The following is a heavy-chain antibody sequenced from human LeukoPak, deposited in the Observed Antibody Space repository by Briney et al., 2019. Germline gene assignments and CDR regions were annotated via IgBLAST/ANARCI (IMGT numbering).Heavy chain of an antibody. V-gene: IGHV4-59*01. J-gene: IGHJ2*01. CDR1: GGSISSYY. CDR3: AREGRYWYFDL. CDR2: TYYSGST. Sequence: PSETLSLTCTVSGGSISSYYWSWIRQPPGKGLEWIGYTYYSGSTNYNPSLKSRVTISVDTSKNQFSLKLSSVTAADTAVYYCAREGRYWYFDLWGRGTLVTVSS.